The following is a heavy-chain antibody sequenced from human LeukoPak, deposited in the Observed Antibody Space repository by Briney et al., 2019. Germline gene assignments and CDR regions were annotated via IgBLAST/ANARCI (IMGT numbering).Heavy chain of an antibody. Sequence: PGGSLRLSCAASGFTFSSYNMNWVRQTPGKGLEWVSSISSSSSFIYYADSVKGRFTISRDNAKNSLYLQMNSLRAEDTAVYYCARDVLIAADGVIRLDAFDIWGQGTVVTVPS. J-gene: IGHJ3*02. D-gene: IGHD6-13*01. CDR2: ISSSSSFI. CDR1: GFTFSSYN. V-gene: IGHV3-21*01. CDR3: ARDVLIAADGVIRLDAFDI.